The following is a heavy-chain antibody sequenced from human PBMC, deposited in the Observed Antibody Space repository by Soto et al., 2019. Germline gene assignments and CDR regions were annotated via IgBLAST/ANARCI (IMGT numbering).Heavy chain of an antibody. J-gene: IGHJ4*02. Sequence: QVQLQESGPGLVKPSQTLSLTCTVSGGSISSGGYYWSWIRQHPGKGLEWIGYIYYSGSTYDHPSLRSCVTLSVETWTSLVVLKLTSVAAADTAGSYGPRPVAPWGRGSKASVSS. CDR3: PRPVAP. V-gene: IGHV4-31*03. CDR2: IYYSGST. CDR1: GGSISSGGYY.